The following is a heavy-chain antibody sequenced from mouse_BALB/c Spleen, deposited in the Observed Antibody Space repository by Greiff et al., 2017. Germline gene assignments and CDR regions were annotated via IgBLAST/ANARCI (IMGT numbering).Heavy chain of an antibody. CDR3: ARGFPTYFDY. CDR1: GYSITSDYA. D-gene: IGHD2-10*01. Sequence: VQLQQSGPGLVKPSQSLSLTCTVTGYSITSDYAWNWIRQFPGNKLEWMGYISYSGSTSYNPSLKSRISITRDTSKNQFFLQLNSVTTEDTATYYCARGFPTYFDYWGQGTTLTVSS. J-gene: IGHJ2*01. V-gene: IGHV3-2*02. CDR2: ISYSGST.